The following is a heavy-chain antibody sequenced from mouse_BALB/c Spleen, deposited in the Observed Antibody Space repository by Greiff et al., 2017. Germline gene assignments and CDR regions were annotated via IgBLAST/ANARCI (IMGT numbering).Heavy chain of an antibody. V-gene: IGHV1S56*01. CDR1: GYTFTSYY. CDR2: IYPGNVNT. D-gene: IGHD2-1*01. CDR3: ARDYGKGGAWFAY. Sequence: QVQLKESGPELVKPGASVRISCKASGYTFTSYYIHWVKQRPGQGLEWIGWIYPGNVNTKYNEKFKGKATLTADKSSSTAYMQLSSLTSEDSAVYFCARDYGKGGAWFAYWGQGTLVTVSA. J-gene: IGHJ3*01.